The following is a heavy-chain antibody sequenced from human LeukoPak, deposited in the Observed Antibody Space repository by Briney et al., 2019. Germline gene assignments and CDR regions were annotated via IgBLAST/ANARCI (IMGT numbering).Heavy chain of an antibody. V-gene: IGHV4-39*07. CDR2: INHSGST. CDR1: GGSISSSSYY. J-gene: IGHJ4*02. D-gene: IGHD4-17*01. CDR3: ASGGYGDYDY. Sequence: SETLSLTCTVSGGSISSSSYYWGWIRQPPGKGLEWIGEINHSGSTNYNPSLKSRVTISVDTSKNQFSLKLSSVTAADTAVYYCASGGYGDYDYWGQGALVTVSS.